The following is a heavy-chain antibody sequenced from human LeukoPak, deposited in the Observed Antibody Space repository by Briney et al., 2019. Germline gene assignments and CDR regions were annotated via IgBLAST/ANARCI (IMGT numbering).Heavy chain of an antibody. D-gene: IGHD3-22*01. CDR1: GFTFSSYS. V-gene: IGHV3-48*02. CDR2: ISSSSSTI. CDR3: ARDILAYYYDSSGYGPFDY. J-gene: IGHJ4*02. Sequence: GGSLRLSCAASGFTFSSYSMNWVRQAPGKGLEWVSYISSSSSTIYYADSVKGRFTISRDNAKNSLYLQMNSLRDEDTAVYYYARDILAYYYDSSGYGPFDYWGQGTLVTVSS.